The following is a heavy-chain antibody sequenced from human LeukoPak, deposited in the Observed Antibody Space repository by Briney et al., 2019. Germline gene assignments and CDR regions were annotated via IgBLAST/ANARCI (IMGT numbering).Heavy chain of an antibody. J-gene: IGHJ5*02. CDR2: ISSSSSTI. D-gene: IGHD3-16*01. V-gene: IGHV3-48*01. CDR1: GFTFSSYS. Sequence: GGSLRLSCAASGFTFSSYSMNWVRQAPGKGLEWVSYISSSSSTIYYADSVKGRFTISRDNAKNSLYLQMNSLRAEDTAVYYCARAYEDYAGESDPWGQGTLVTVSS. CDR3: ARAYEDYAGESDP.